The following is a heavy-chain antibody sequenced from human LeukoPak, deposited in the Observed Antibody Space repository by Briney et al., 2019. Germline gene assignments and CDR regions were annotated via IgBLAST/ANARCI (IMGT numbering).Heavy chain of an antibody. V-gene: IGHV4-28*01. CDR3: ARMRIQLDYYYYMDV. CDR1: GYSISSSNW. CDR2: IYYSGST. Sequence: SETLSLTCAVSGYSISSSNWWGWIRQPPGKGLEWIGSIYYSGSTYYNPSLKSRVTMSVDTSKNQFSLKLSSVTAVDTAVYYCARMRIQLDYYYYMDVWGKGTTVTVSS. D-gene: IGHD5-18*01. J-gene: IGHJ6*03.